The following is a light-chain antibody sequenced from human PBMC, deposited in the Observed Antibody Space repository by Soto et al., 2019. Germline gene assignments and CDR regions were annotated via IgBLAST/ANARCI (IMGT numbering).Light chain of an antibody. J-gene: IGKJ1*01. CDR1: QSVSSY. CDR3: QQRSNWPWT. V-gene: IGKV3-11*01. Sequence: EIVLTQSPATLSLSPGERATLSCRASQSVSSYLAWYQQKPGQAPGLLIYDASTRATGIPARFSGSGSGTDFTLTISSLEPEDFAVYYCQQRSNWPWTFGQGTKVEIK. CDR2: DAS.